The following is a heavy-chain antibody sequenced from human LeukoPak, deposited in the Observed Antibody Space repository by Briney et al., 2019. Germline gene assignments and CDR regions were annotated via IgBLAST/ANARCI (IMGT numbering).Heavy chain of an antibody. Sequence: SQNLSLNCAVSGGSISSGGYSWSWIRQPPGEGLEWIGYIYHSGSTYYNPSLKSRVTISVDRSKNQFSLKLSSVTAADTAVYYCARGFSYRSGTYLDYWGQGTLVTVSS. D-gene: IGHD3-16*02. CDR2: IYHSGST. CDR1: GGSISSGGYS. CDR3: ARGFSYRSGTYLDY. V-gene: IGHV4-30-2*01. J-gene: IGHJ4*02.